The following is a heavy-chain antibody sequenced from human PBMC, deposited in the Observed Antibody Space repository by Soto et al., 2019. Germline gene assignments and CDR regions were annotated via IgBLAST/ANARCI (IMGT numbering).Heavy chain of an antibody. D-gene: IGHD3-10*01. CDR2: ISPMFGAA. CDR1: GGTFNTYA. J-gene: IGHJ4*02. CDR3: AREVQVHTPAFVY. V-gene: IGHV1-69*19. Sequence: QVQLEQSGAEMKKPGSSVKVSCQSSGGTFNTYAMNWVRQAPGQGPEWMGDISPMFGAANYAPKFQGRVTITPDESTGTSYMQLSSLTSEATALYFCAREVQVHTPAFVYWGQGTLVTVSS.